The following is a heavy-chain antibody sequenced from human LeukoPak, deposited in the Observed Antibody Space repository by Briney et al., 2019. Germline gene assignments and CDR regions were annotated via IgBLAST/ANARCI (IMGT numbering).Heavy chain of an antibody. J-gene: IGHJ4*02. CDR3: ARSPTKRVPEDY. Sequence: SGTLSLTCTVSSGSIFNNNWWSWVRQPPGKGLAWIGQIFHSGSTSYSPSLKSRVTISMDKSKNQISLRLTSVTAADTAVYYCARSPTKRVPEDYWGQGTLVTVSS. CDR1: SGSIFNNNW. D-gene: IGHD2-2*01. CDR2: IFHSGST. V-gene: IGHV4-4*02.